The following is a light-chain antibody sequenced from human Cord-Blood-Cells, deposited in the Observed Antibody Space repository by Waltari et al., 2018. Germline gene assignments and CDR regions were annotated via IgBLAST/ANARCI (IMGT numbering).Light chain of an antibody. V-gene: IGLV3-1*01. CDR2: QDS. CDR1: KLGDKY. J-gene: IGLJ2*01. Sequence: SYELTQPPSVSVSPGQTASITCSGDKLGDKYACWYQQKPGQSPGLVIYQDSRRPSRIPERCSGSNYGNTTTLTISGTQAMDEADYYCQAWDSSTVVFGGGTKLTVL. CDR3: QAWDSSTVV.